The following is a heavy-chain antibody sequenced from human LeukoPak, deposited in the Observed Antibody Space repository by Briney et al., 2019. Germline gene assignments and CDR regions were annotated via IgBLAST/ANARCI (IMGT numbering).Heavy chain of an antibody. CDR1: GYTFTGYY. Sequence: ASVKVSCKASGYTFTGYYIHSVRQAPGQGLEWMGLINPSGGSTNYAQKFQGRITMTRDTSTSTVYMELSSLRSEDTAVYYCARGPRITLVRGGQWYCYMDVWGKGTTVTISS. V-gene: IGHV1-46*01. CDR2: INPSGGST. J-gene: IGHJ6*03. CDR3: ARGPRITLVRGGQWYCYMDV. D-gene: IGHD3-10*01.